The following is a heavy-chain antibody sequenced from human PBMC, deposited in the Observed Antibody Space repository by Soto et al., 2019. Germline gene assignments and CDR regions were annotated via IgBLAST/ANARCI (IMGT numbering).Heavy chain of an antibody. CDR2: IFSSGST. V-gene: IGHV4-4*07. Sequence: ETLSLTCTVSGGSINTFHWSWVLQPAGKGLEWIGRIFSSGSTSFNPSLESRVAMSVDTSKNHFSLNLSSVTAADMAVYYCAREGSYSAYNFAHGIQLWSFDFWGQGALVTVSS. J-gene: IGHJ4*02. CDR1: GGSINTFH. D-gene: IGHD5-12*01. CDR3: AREGSYSAYNFAHGIQLWSFDF.